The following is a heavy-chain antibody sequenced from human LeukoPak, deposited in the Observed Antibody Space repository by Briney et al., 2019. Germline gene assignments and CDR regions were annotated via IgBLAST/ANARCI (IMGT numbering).Heavy chain of an antibody. CDR2: IWYDGSNR. V-gene: IGHV3-33*01. Sequence: GGSLRLSCAASGFTFSSYGMHWVRQAPGKGLEWVAVIWYDGSNRYYADSVKGRFTISRDNSKNTLYLQMNSLRAEDTAVYYCARMDPNYYYYGMDVWGQGTTVTVSS. D-gene: IGHD3/OR15-3a*01. J-gene: IGHJ6*02. CDR3: ARMDPNYYYYGMDV. CDR1: GFTFSSYG.